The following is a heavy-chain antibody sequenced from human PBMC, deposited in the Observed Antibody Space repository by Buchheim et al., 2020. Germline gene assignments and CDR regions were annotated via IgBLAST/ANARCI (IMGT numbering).Heavy chain of an antibody. CDR3: AKVGARYKFYFDS. D-gene: IGHD1-14*01. V-gene: IGHV3-23*01. J-gene: IGHJ4*02. CDR2: VSAGGDSI. Sequence: DVQLLESGGGLVQPGGSLRLSCAASGFAFSAYAMNWVRQAPGKGLEWVSSVSAGGDSIYYGDSVKGRLTVSRARSEPTLYPQMNDLRAEDTAVYYCAKVGARYKFYFDSWGQGAL. CDR1: GFAFSAYA.